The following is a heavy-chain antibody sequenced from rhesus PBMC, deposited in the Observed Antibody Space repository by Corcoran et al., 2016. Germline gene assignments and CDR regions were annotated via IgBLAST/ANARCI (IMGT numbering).Heavy chain of an antibody. D-gene: IGHD2-21*01. Sequence: QVQLQQWGEGLVKPSETLSLTCAVYGGSISGYYYWSWIRQPPGKGREWIGCIDGNSASTNYTPSLKNRVTISKDTSKNQFSLKLSSVTAADTAVYYCARDRGYGSGFEYFEFWGQGALVTVSS. V-gene: IGHV4-73*01. CDR3: ARDRGYGSGFEYFEF. CDR2: IDGNSAST. J-gene: IGHJ1*01. CDR1: GGSISGYYY.